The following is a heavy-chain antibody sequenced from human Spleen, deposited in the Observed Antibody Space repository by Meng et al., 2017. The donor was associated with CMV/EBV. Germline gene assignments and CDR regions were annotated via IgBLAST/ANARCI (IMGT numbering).Heavy chain of an antibody. V-gene: IGHV4-34*01. CDR2: INHSGST. CDR1: GGSFSGYY. J-gene: IGHJ6*02. Sequence: GSLRLSCAVYGGSFSGYYWSWIRQPPGKGLEWIGEINHSGSTNYNPSLKSRVTISVDTSKNQFSLKLSSVTAADTAVYYCASPHPTYGMDVWGQGTAVTVSS. CDR3: ASPHPTYGMDV.